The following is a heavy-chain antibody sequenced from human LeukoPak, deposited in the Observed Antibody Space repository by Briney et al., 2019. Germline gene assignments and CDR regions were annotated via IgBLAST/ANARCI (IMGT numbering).Heavy chain of an antibody. CDR3: ARVRVTGSFGLDLGH. Sequence: ASVKVSCKASGYTFTGYFMHWVRQAPGQGLEWMGWIDPNSGGTNYAQNFRGRVTMTRDTSISTAYMELSRLTSDDTAVYYCARVRVTGSFGLDLGHWGQGTLVTVSS. V-gene: IGHV1-2*02. D-gene: IGHD1-26*01. CDR2: IDPNSGGT. CDR1: GYTFTGYF. J-gene: IGHJ4*02.